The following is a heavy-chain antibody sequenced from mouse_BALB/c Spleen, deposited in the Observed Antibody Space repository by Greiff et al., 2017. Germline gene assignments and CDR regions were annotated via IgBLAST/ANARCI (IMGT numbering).Heavy chain of an antibody. CDR3: ARSGSSYYAMDY. CDR2: IYPGDGST. Sequence: QVQLQQPGAELVRPGALVKISCKASGYTFTSYDINWVKQRPGQGLEWIGWIYPGDGSTKYNEKFKGKATLTADKSSSTAYMQLSSLTSENSAVYFCARSGSSYYAMDYWGQGTSVTVSS. V-gene: IGHV1S56*01. J-gene: IGHJ4*01. D-gene: IGHD1-1*01. CDR1: GYTFTSYD.